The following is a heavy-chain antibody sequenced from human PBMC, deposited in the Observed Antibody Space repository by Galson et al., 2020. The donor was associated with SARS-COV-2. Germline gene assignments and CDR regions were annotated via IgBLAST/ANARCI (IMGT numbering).Heavy chain of an antibody. J-gene: IGHJ6*03. CDR2: ISHSGST. CDR1: GGSFSDYS. CDR3: ARGGSRPVMVFDHYYFYMDV. D-gene: IGHD5-18*01. Sequence: SETLSLTCGVYGGSFSDYSWTWVRQPPGKGLEWIGEISHSGSTNYSPSLKSRVFMSVDTSKNQFSLKLRSVTAADTAVYYCARGGSRPVMVFDHYYFYMDVWGKGTTVTVSS. V-gene: IGHV4-34*01.